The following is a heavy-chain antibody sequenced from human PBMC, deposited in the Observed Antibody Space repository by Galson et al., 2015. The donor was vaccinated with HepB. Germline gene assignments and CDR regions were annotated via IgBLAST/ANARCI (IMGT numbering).Heavy chain of an antibody. J-gene: IGHJ3*02. Sequence: SLRLSCAASGFTFGDYTLSWFRQAPGKGLEWVGFIRSKRYGATTEYAASVKGRFIMSRDDSKSIAYLQMNSLKTEDTAVYYCSRDFGYYDSSGYYYGDGRDAFDIWAKGQWSPFL. D-gene: IGHD3-22*01. CDR1: GFTFGDYT. V-gene: IGHV3-49*03. CDR3: SRDFGYYDSSGYYYGDGRDAFDI. CDR2: IRSKRYGATT.